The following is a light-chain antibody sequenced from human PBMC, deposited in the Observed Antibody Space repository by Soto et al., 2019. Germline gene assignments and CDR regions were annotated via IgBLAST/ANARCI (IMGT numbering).Light chain of an antibody. J-gene: IGKJ5*01. CDR1: QSISDT. CDR3: QQRSNWPPIT. V-gene: IGKV3-15*01. CDR2: GAS. Sequence: EIVITQSPATLSVAPGGRATLSCRASQSISDTLAWYQQKPGQAPRLLIHGASTRATGFPARFSGSGSGTDFTLTISSLQSEDFAVYYCQQRSNWPPITFGQGTRLEIK.